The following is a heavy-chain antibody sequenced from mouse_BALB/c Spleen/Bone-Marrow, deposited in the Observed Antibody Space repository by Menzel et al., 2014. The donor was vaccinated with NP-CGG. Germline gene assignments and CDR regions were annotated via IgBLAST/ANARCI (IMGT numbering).Heavy chain of an antibody. CDR3: TRSSGSSTSWFAY. V-gene: IGHV1-9*01. CDR2: ILPGSGGT. J-gene: IGHJ3*01. D-gene: IGHD1-1*01. CDR1: GYTFSSYW. Sequence: QVQLQQSGAELMKPGASVKISCKATGYTFSSYWIEWVKQRPGHGLEWIGEILPGSGGTDYNERFKGKATFAADTSSNTAYMQLSSLTSEDSAVYYCTRSSGSSTSWFAYWGQGTLVTVSA.